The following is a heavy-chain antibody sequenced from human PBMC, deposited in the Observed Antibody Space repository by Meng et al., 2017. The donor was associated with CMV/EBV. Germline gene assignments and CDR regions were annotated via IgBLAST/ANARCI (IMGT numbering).Heavy chain of an antibody. J-gene: IGHJ4*02. CDR3: ARDSSSWYCDY. CDR1: GFNFSSYS. D-gene: IGHD6-13*01. Sequence: VQRGGSGGGLVKPGGSLRLFCAASGFNFSSYSMNWVRQAPGKGLEWVSSISSSSSYIYYADSVKGRFTISRDNAKNSLYLQMNSLRAEDTAVYYCARDSSSWYCDYWGQGTLVTVSS. CDR2: ISSSSSYI. V-gene: IGHV3-21*01.